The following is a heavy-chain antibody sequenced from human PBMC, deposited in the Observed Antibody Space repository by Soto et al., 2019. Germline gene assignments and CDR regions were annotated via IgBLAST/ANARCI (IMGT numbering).Heavy chain of an antibody. J-gene: IGHJ1*01. CDR1: GASISNDY. D-gene: IGHD2-21*01. CDR3: ANAHIRDVFQR. V-gene: IGHV4-59*01. Sequence: SETLSLTCTVSGASISNDYWSWIRQPPGKGLEWIGFIYYRGSTNYKPSLQSRVTISADTSKNQFSLKLTSVTAADTAVYYCANAHIRDVFQRWGQGALVTGSS. CDR2: IYYRGST.